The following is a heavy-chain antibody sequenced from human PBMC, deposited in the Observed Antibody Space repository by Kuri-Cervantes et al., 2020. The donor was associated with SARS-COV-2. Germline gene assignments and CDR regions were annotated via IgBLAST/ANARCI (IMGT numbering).Heavy chain of an antibody. V-gene: IGHV4-39*01. D-gene: IGHD3-3*01. CDR3: ARRSTSITIFGVVNINPFDY. CDR2: IYYSGST. Sequence: GSLRLSCTVSGGSISSSSYYWGWIRQPPGKGLEWIGSIYYSGSTYYNPSLKSRVTISVDTSKNQFSLKLSSVTAADTAVYYCARRSTSITIFGVVNINPFDYWGQGTLVTDSS. J-gene: IGHJ4*02. CDR1: GGSISSSSYY.